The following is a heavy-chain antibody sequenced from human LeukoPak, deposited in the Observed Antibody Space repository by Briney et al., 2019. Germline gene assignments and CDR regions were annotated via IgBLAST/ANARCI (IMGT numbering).Heavy chain of an antibody. CDR1: GGSISSSNCY. Sequence: SETLSLTCTVSGGSISSSNCYWGWIRQPPGKGLEWIGSIYYSGSTKYNPSLKSRVTISIDTSKNQFSLKLSSVTAADTAMYYCAGVVGGSYSMDVWGQGTTVTVSS. CDR3: AGVVGGSYSMDV. CDR2: IYYSGST. V-gene: IGHV4-39*07. J-gene: IGHJ6*03. D-gene: IGHD1-26*01.